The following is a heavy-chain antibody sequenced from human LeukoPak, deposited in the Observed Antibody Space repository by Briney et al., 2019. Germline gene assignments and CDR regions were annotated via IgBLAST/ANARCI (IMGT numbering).Heavy chain of an antibody. CDR2: INPNSGGT. CDR3: ARYSSSWRGDFDY. CDR1: GYTFTGYY. D-gene: IGHD6-13*01. Sequence: ASVKVSCKASGYTFTGYYMHWVRQAPGQGLEWMGWINPNSGGTSYAQKFQGRVTMTRDTSISTAYMELSRLRSDDTAVYYCARYSSSWRGDFDYWGQGTLVTVSS. V-gene: IGHV1-2*02. J-gene: IGHJ4*02.